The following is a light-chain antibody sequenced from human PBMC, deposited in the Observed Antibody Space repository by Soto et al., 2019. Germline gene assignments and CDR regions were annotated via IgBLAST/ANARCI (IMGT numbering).Light chain of an antibody. CDR3: QTWGSGTVV. Sequence: QTVVTQSPSASASLGASVKLTCTLSSGHSSYAIAWHQQQPEKGPRYLMKLNSDGSHSKGDGIPDRFSGSSSGAERYLTISILQSEDEADYYCQTWGSGTVVFGGGTKLTVL. CDR2: LNSDGSH. V-gene: IGLV4-69*01. J-gene: IGLJ2*01. CDR1: SGHSSYA.